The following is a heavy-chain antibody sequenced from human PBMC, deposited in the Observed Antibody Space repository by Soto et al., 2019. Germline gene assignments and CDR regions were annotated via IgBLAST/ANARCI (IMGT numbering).Heavy chain of an antibody. CDR1: GYTFTSYY. V-gene: IGHV1-46*03. D-gene: IGHD4-17*01. Sequence: ASVKVSCKASGYTFTSYYMHCVRPAPGQGLEWMGIINPSGGSTSYAQKFQGRVTMTRDTSTSTVYMELSSLRSEDTAVYYCARGSPYGDYVQDLDYWGQGTLVTVSS. CDR2: INPSGGST. J-gene: IGHJ4*02. CDR3: ARGSPYGDYVQDLDY.